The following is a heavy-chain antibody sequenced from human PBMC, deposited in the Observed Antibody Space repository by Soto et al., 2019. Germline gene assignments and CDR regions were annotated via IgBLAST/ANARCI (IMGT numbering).Heavy chain of an antibody. CDR3: ARIVKGGSNYADYYYYYMDV. J-gene: IGHJ6*03. V-gene: IGHV3-48*01. Sequence: QPGGSLRLSCAASGFTFSSYSMNWVRQAPGKGLEWVSYISSSSSTIYYADSVKGRFTISRDNAKNSLYLQMNSLRAEDTAVYYCARIVKGGSNYADYYYYYMDVWGKGTTVTVSS. CDR2: ISSSSSTI. D-gene: IGHD4-4*01. CDR1: GFTFSSYS.